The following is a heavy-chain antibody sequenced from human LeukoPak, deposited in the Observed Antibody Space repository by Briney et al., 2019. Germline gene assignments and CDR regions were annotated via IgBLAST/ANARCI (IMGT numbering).Heavy chain of an antibody. Sequence: QPGGSLRLSCAASGFTFSSYAMSWVRQAPGKGLEWVSVIYSGGSTYYVDSVKGRFTISRDNSKNTLYLQMDSLRAEDTAVYYCARALYGSGPKPYYFDYWGQGTLVTVSS. D-gene: IGHD3-10*01. J-gene: IGHJ4*02. CDR1: GFTFSSYA. CDR3: ARALYGSGPKPYYFDY. CDR2: IYSGGST. V-gene: IGHV3-66*01.